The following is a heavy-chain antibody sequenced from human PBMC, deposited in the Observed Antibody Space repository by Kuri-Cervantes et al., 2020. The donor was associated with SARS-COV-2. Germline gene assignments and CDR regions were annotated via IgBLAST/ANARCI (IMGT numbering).Heavy chain of an antibody. V-gene: IGHV3-73*01. CDR3: TRPASTGQVTADY. Sequence: GESLKISCAASGFTFSGSAMHWVRQASGKGLEWVGRIRSKANSYATAYAASVKGRFTISRDDSKNTAYLQMNSLKTEDTAVYYCTRPASTGQVTADYWGQGTLVTVSS. J-gene: IGHJ4*02. D-gene: IGHD2-21*02. CDR1: GFTFSGSA. CDR2: IRSKANSYAT.